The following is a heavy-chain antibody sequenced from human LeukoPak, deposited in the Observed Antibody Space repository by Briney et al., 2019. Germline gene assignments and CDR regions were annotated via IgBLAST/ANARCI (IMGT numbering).Heavy chain of an antibody. V-gene: IGHV3-30*18. CDR1: GFTFSSYG. CDR3: AKSASYCSGGSCYYFDY. J-gene: IGHJ4*02. Sequence: GGSLRLSCAASGFTFSSYGMHWVRQAPGKGLEWVAVISYDGSNKYYADSVKGRFTISRDNSKNTLYLQMNSLRAEDTAVYYCAKSASYCSGGSCYYFDYWGQGTLVTVSS. D-gene: IGHD2-15*01. CDR2: ISYDGSNK.